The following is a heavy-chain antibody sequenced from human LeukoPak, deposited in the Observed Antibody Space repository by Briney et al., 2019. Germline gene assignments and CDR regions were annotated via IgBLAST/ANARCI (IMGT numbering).Heavy chain of an antibody. J-gene: IGHJ4*02. D-gene: IGHD1-26*01. V-gene: IGHV3-7*03. Sequence: GGSLRPSCTASGFSFSNYWMSWVRQAPGKGLEWVASIKQDESEKYYVDSVKGRFTTSRDNAKSSLYLQMNALRGEDTAVYYCARLVGDVTTWDCWGQGTLVTVSS. CDR1: GFSFSNYW. CDR2: IKQDESEK. CDR3: ARLVGDVTTWDC.